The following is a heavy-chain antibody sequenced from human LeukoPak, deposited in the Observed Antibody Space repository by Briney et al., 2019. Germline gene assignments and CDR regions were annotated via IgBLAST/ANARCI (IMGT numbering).Heavy chain of an antibody. Sequence: PPGGSLRLSCITSGFNFGDYGMSWVRQAPGKGLEWVSFIRSKAYGGTPEYAASVKGRFTISRDDSKSIAYLQMDSLKTEDTALYYCARRGTWSGSIALDYWGQGALVTVSS. V-gene: IGHV3-49*04. CDR2: IRSKAYGGTP. J-gene: IGHJ4*02. CDR1: GFNFGDYG. CDR3: ARRGTWSGSIALDY. D-gene: IGHD3-10*01.